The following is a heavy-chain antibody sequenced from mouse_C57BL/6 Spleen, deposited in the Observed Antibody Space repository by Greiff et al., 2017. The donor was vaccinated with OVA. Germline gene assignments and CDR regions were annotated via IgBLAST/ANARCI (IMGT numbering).Heavy chain of an antibody. V-gene: IGHV5-17*01. CDR1: GFTFSDYG. CDR3: AKGEITTVVATDAMDY. J-gene: IGHJ4*01. D-gene: IGHD1-1*01. CDR2: LSSGSSTI. Sequence: EVHLVESGGGLVKPGGSLKLSCAASGFTFSDYGMHWVRQAPEKGLEWVAYLSSGSSTIYYADTVKGRFTINGDNTMNTLYLQRTSLRYEDTAMYYCAKGEITTVVATDAMDYWGQGTSVTVSS.